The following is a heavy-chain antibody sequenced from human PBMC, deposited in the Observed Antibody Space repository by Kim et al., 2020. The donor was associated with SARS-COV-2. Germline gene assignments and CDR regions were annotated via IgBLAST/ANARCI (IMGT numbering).Heavy chain of an antibody. CDR3: ARDKYGDTNVGAYYFDY. V-gene: IGHV1-2*02. J-gene: IGHJ4*02. Sequence: FQGRVTMTRDTSISTAYMELSRLRSDDTAVYYCARDKYGDTNVGAYYFDYWGQGTLVTVSS. D-gene: IGHD4-17*01.